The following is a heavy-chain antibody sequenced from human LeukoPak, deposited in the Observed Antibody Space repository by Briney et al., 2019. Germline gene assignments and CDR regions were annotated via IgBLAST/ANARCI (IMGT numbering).Heavy chain of an antibody. CDR2: NSAGST. V-gene: IGHV3-53*01. Sequence: GGSLRLSCAASGFTVSTSYMNWVRQAPGKGLEWVSVNSAGSTYYADSVKGRFTISRDNSKNTLYLQMNSLRAEDTAVYYCARDTVTTFRFRDYYYYGMDVWGQGTTVAVSS. J-gene: IGHJ6*02. CDR1: GFTVSTSY. CDR3: ARDTVTTFRFRDYYYYGMDV. D-gene: IGHD4-17*01.